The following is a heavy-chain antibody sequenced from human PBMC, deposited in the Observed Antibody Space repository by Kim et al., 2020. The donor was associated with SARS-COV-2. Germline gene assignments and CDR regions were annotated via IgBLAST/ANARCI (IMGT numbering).Heavy chain of an antibody. CDR3: ARDVVPAANPDYYYYGMDV. J-gene: IGHJ6*02. Sequence: SETLSLTCTVSGGSISSSSYYWGWIRQPPGKGLEWIGSIYYSGSTYYSPSLKSRVTISVDTSKNQFSLKLSSVTAADTAVYYCARDVVPAANPDYYYYGMDVWGQGTTVTVSS. V-gene: IGHV4-39*07. CDR2: IYYSGST. D-gene: IGHD2-2*01. CDR1: GGSISSSSYY.